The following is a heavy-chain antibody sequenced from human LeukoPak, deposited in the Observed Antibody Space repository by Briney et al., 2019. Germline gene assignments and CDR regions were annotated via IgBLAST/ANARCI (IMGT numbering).Heavy chain of an antibody. V-gene: IGHV4-38-2*02. CDR3: ARDTSGYYSPFGY. CDR1: GYSISSGYY. CDR2: IYHSGST. D-gene: IGHD3-22*01. Sequence: PSETLSLTCAVSGYSISSGYYWGWIRQPPGKGLEWIGSIYHSGSTYYNPSLKSRVTISVDTSKNQFPLKLSSVTAADTAVYYCARDTSGYYSPFGYWGQGTLVTVSS. J-gene: IGHJ4*02.